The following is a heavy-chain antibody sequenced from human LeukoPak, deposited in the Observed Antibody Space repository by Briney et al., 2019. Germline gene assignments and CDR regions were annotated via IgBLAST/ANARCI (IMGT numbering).Heavy chain of an antibody. J-gene: IGHJ3*02. CDR2: INWNGGST. D-gene: IGHD3-3*01. V-gene: IGHV3-20*04. CDR3: ARGWDFWSGSNAFDI. CDR1: GFTFDDYG. Sequence: GGSLRLSCAASGFTFDDYGMSWVRQAPGKGLEWVSGINWNGGSTAYADSVKGRFTISRDNAKNSLYLQMNSLRAEDTALYYCARGWDFWSGSNAFDIWGQGTMVTVSS.